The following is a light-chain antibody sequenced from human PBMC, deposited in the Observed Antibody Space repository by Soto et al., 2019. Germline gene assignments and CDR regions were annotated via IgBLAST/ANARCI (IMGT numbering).Light chain of an antibody. CDR2: KAS. CDR1: QSISNW. V-gene: IGKV1-5*03. Sequence: DIQMTQSPSTLSASVGDRVTITCRASQSISNWLAWYQQKPGKAPKLLIYKASSLESGVPSRFSGSGSGTEFTLTISSLRPDDFATYHCQQYHTYSGEFGQGTKVEIK. CDR3: QQYHTYSGE. J-gene: IGKJ1*01.